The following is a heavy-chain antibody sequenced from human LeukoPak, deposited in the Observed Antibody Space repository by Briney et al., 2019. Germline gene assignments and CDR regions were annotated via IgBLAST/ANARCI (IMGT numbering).Heavy chain of an antibody. V-gene: IGHV3-23*01. CDR3: ARANYYYDSSGYYYYYGMDV. D-gene: IGHD3-22*01. Sequence: GGSLRLSCAASGFTFSSYAMSWVRQAPGKGLEWVSAISGSGGSTYYADSVKGRFTISRDNSKNTLYLQMNSLRAEDTAVYYCARANYYYDSSGYYYYYGMDVWGQGTTVTVSS. J-gene: IGHJ6*02. CDR1: GFTFSSYA. CDR2: ISGSGGST.